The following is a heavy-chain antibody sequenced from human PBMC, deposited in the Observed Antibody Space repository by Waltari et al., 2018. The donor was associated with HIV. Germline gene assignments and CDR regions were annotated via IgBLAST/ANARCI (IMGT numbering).Heavy chain of an antibody. J-gene: IGHJ4*02. CDR3: ARVIAAAGLRFDS. V-gene: IGHV4-61*01. D-gene: IGHD6-13*01. CDR1: GDAVSRGSFY. CDR2: TYYSGRT. Sequence: QVQLQESGPGLVKPSVSLSLTCTVSGDAVSRGSFYWSWMRQPPGKGLEGLGNTYYSGRTSYNPSLQSRVTISIDASKIQFSLKLRSVTAADTAVYYCARVIAAAGLRFDSWGQGTLVTVSS.